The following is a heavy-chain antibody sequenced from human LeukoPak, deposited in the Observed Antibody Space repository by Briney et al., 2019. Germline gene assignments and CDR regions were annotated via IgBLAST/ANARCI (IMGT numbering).Heavy chain of an antibody. CDR2: MNPNSGNT. D-gene: IGHD3-10*01. V-gene: IGHV1-8*01. CDR3: ARGLLWFGESLTTIDY. J-gene: IGHJ4*02. Sequence: GASVKVSCKASGYTFTSYDINWVRQATGQGLEWMGWMNPNSGNTGYAQKFQGRVTMTRNTPISTAYMELSSLRSEDTAVYYCARGLLWFGESLTTIDYWGQGTLVTVSS. CDR1: GYTFTSYD.